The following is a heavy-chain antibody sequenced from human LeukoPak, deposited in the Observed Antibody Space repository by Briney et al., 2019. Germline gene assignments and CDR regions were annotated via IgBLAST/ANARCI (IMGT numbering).Heavy chain of an antibody. CDR2: IYYSGST. CDR3: ARDVYYGSGSYQFDP. J-gene: IGHJ5*02. Sequence: SETLSLTCTVSGGSISSGGYYWSWIRQHPGKGLEGIGYIYYSGSTYYNPSLKSRVTISVDTSKNQFSLKLSSVTAADTAGYYCARDVYYGSGSYQFDPWGQGTLVTVSS. D-gene: IGHD3-10*01. CDR1: GGSISSGGYY. V-gene: IGHV4-31*03.